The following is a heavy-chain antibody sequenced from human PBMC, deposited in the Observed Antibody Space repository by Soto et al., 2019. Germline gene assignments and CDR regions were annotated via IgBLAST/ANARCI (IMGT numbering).Heavy chain of an antibody. CDR1: GGSISSYY. CDR2: IYYSGST. Sequence: PSETLSLTCTVSGGSISSYYWSWIRQPPGKGLEWIGYIYYSGSTNYNPSLKSRVTISVDTSKNQFSLKLSSVTAADTAVYYCARYSRYSSSSRWFDPWGQGTLVTVSS. V-gene: IGHV4-59*01. CDR3: ARYSRYSSSSRWFDP. J-gene: IGHJ5*02. D-gene: IGHD6-6*01.